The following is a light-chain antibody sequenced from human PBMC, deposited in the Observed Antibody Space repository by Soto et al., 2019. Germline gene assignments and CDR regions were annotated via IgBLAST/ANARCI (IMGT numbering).Light chain of an antibody. V-gene: IGLV2-14*01. J-gene: IGLJ2*01. CDR1: SSDVGAYNY. Sequence: QSALAQPASVSESPGQSITISCTGTSSDVGAYNYVSWFQQHPGKAPRLMIFEVNKRPSGISDRFSGSRSGNTASLTLSGLQTEGEADYYCASFTTANTLLFGGGTKLTVL. CDR2: EVN. CDR3: ASFTTANTLL.